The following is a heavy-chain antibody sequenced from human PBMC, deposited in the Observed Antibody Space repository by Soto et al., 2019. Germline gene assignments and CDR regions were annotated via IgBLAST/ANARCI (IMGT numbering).Heavy chain of an antibody. CDR3: AVAGYSSSWLIPFDY. CDR2: IIPIFGTA. Sequence: EASVKVSCKASGGTFSSYAISWVRQAPGQGLEWMGGIIPIFGTANYAQKFQGRVTITADESTSTAYMELSSLRSEDTAVYYCAVAGYSSSWLIPFDYWGQGTLVTVSS. D-gene: IGHD6-13*01. CDR1: GGTFSSYA. J-gene: IGHJ4*02. V-gene: IGHV1-69*13.